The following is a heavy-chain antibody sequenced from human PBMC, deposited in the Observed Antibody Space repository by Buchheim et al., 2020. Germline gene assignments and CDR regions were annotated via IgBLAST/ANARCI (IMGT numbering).Heavy chain of an antibody. CDR2: ISSSGPYI. V-gene: IGHV3-21*01. J-gene: IGHJ4*02. D-gene: IGHD2-8*02. CDR3: ARSNCSGAVCYTANFDC. Sequence: EVQWVGSGGGLVKPGGSLRLSCVGSKFSFSDYGMSWVRQAPGKGLEWISSISSSGPYIYYADQLKGRFTISRDNAKNPLYLQMNSLRVEDTAFYYCARSNCSGAVCYTANFDCWGQGTL. CDR1: KFSFSDYG.